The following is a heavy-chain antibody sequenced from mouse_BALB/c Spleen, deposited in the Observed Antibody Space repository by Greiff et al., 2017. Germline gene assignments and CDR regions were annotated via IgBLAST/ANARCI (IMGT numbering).Heavy chain of an antibody. J-gene: IGHJ4*01. Sequence: DVQLVESGGGLVKLGGSLKLSCAASGFTFSSYYMSWVRQTPEKRLELVAAINSNGGSTYYPDTVKGRFTISRDNAKNTLYLQMSSLKSEDTALYYCARQDGSSYDAMDYWGQGTSVTVSS. V-gene: IGHV5-6-2*01. CDR1: GFTFSSYY. CDR3: ARQDGSSYDAMDY. D-gene: IGHD1-1*01. CDR2: INSNGGST.